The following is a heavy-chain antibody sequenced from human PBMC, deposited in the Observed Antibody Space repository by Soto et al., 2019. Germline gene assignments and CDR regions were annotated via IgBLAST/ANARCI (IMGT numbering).Heavy chain of an antibody. CDR3: ARGLPYDSSGYFFDY. CDR1: GFTFSSYG. J-gene: IGHJ4*02. D-gene: IGHD3-22*01. V-gene: IGHV3-30*03. CDR2: VSYHGTNK. Sequence: LRLSCAASGFTFSSYGMHWVRQAPGKGLEWVALVSYHGTNKYYGDSVNGRFTISRDNSKNTLYLQMNSLRAEDTAVYYCARGLPYDSSGYFFDYWGQGTLVTVSS.